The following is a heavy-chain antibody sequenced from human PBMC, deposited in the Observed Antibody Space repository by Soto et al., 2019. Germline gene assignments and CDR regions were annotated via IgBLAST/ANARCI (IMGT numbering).Heavy chain of an antibody. CDR3: VVAAQPYYFDY. CDR2: INAGNGNT. CDR1: GYTFTRYA. J-gene: IGHJ4*02. D-gene: IGHD2-15*01. Sequence: VASVKVSCKASGYTFTRYAMHWVRQAPGQRLEWMGWINAGNGNTKYSQKFQGRVTITRDTSASTAYMELSSLRSEDTAVYYCVVAAQPYYFDYWGQGTLVTV. V-gene: IGHV1-3*01.